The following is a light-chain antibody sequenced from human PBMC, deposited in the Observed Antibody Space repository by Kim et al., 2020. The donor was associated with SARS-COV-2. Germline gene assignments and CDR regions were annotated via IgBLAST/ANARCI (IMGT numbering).Light chain of an antibody. CDR2: EVT. CDR1: SSDVGKFNL. CDR3: CSYAGLSTWV. V-gene: IGLV2-23*02. J-gene: IGLJ3*02. Sequence: QSVLTQPASVSGSPGQSITISCTGTSSDVGKFNLVSWYQQHPGKAPKLMIYEVTKRPSGVSSRFSGSKSGNTASLTISGLQAADESDYYCCSYAGLSTWVFGGGTQLTVL.